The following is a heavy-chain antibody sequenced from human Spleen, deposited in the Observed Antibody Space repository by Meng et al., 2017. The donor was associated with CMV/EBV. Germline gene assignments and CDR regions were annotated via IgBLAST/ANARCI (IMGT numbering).Heavy chain of an antibody. V-gene: IGHV1-46*02. D-gene: IGHD3-22*01. CDR1: GLTFNTYN. CDR2: VIPRGDRT. J-gene: IGHJ4*02. CDR3: ASNPARTISGYLRYFDY. Sequence: ASVKVSCKASGLTFNTYNVHWVRQAPGQGLEWMAIVIPRGDRTSLAQKFQGRVTMTRDPSTSTVYMDLNSLRSDDTAVYYCASNPARTISGYLRYFDYWGQGTLVTVSS.